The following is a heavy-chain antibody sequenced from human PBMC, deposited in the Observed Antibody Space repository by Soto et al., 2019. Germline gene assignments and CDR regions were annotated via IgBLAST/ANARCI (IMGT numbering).Heavy chain of an antibody. V-gene: IGHV4-38-2*01. CDR1: GYSISSGYY. D-gene: IGHD1-26*01. Sequence: AETLSLTCAVSGYSISSGYYWGWIRQPPGKGLEWIGSIYHSGSTYYNPSLKSRVTISVDTSKNQFSLKLSSVTAADTAVYYCARWERGMDVWGQGTTVTVSS. J-gene: IGHJ6*02. CDR2: IYHSGST. CDR3: ARWERGMDV.